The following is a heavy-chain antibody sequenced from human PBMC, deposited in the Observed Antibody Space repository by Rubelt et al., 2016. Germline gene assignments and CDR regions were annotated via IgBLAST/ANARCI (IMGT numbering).Heavy chain of an antibody. CDR3: ARRLRQDDAFDI. V-gene: IGHV3-48*03. CDR2: ISDSGTTI. J-gene: IGHJ3*02. CDR1: GFTFSGYE. Sequence: GGSLRLSCAASGFTFSGYEMNWVRQAPGKGLEWVSYISDSGTTIYYADSVKGRFTISRDNAKNSLYLQMDSLRAEDTAVYYCARRLRQDDAFDIWGQGTLVTSLQ.